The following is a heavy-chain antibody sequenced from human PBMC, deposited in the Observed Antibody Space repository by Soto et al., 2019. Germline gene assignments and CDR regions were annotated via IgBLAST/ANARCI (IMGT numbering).Heavy chain of an antibody. V-gene: IGHV4-39*02. J-gene: IGHJ4*02. CDR2: IYYRGNT. CDR3: AREGGGYCSGGSCQVDY. Sequence: QLQLQESGPGLVKPSETLSLTCTVSGGSISSSSYYWGWIRQPPGKGLEWIGSIYYRGNTYYNPSLKSRVTIPADTTKNPFSLKLSSVTAADTAVYYCAREGGGYCSGGSCQVDYWGQGTLVTVSS. CDR1: GGSISSSSYY. D-gene: IGHD2-15*01.